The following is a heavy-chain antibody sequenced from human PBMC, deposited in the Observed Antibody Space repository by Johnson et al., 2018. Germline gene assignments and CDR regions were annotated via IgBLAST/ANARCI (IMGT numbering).Heavy chain of an antibody. Sequence: QLLQSGGGLVQPGGSQRLSCAASGFIFTSYAMTWVRKTPGKGLEWVSSITASGGSTYYADSVKGRFTITRDNSNNVLYLQMNSLRVEDTAVYYCAKDLAPSVGFFDYWGQGTLVTVSS. V-gene: IGHV3-23*01. CDR2: ITASGGST. CDR3: AKDLAPSVGFFDY. D-gene: IGHD5/OR15-5a*01. J-gene: IGHJ4*02. CDR1: GFIFTSYA.